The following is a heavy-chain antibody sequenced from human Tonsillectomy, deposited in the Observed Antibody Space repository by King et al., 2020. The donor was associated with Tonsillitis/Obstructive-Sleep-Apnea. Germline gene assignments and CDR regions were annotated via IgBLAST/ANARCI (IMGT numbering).Heavy chain of an antibody. CDR1: GFSLSTSGMC. CDR3: ARSFPYYYGSGPYDAFDI. Sequence: VTLKESGPALVKPIQTLTLTCTFSGFSLSTSGMCVSWIRQPPGKALEWLARIDWDDDKYYSTSLKTRLTISKDTSKNQVVLTMTNMDPVYTATYYCARSFPYYYGSGPYDAFDIWGQGTMVTVSS. CDR2: IDWDDDK. J-gene: IGHJ3*02. V-gene: IGHV2-70*11. D-gene: IGHD3-10*01.